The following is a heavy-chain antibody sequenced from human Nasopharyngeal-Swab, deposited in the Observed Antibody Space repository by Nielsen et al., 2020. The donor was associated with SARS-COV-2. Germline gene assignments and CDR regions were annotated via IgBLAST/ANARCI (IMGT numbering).Heavy chain of an antibody. Sequence: GKSLKISCAASGFTFSSYAMSWVRQAPGKGLEWVSAISGSGGSTYYADSVKGWFTISRDNSKNTLYLQMNSLRAEDTAVYYCAKAGGAFDIWGQGTMVTVSS. CDR2: ISGSGGST. CDR1: GFTFSSYA. J-gene: IGHJ3*02. CDR3: AKAGGAFDI. V-gene: IGHV3-23*01. D-gene: IGHD3-16*01.